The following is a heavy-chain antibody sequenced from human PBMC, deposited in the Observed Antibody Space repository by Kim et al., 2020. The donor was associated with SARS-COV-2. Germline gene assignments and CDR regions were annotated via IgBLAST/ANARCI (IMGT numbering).Heavy chain of an antibody. J-gene: IGHJ4*02. V-gene: IGHV3-74*01. CDR2: RT. CDR3: ASRIYTSFDS. Sequence: RTTYADSVEGRFTVSRDNAKNTLYLQMNSLRAEDTAMYYCASRIYTSFDSWGQGTLVTVSS.